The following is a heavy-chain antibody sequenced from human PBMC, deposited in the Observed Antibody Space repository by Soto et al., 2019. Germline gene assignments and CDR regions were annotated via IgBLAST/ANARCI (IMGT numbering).Heavy chain of an antibody. Sequence: GGSLRLSCAASGFTFSSYGMHWVRQAPGKGLEWVAVISYDGSNKYYADSVKGRFTISRDNSKNTLYLQMNSLRAEDTAVYYCAKDGAVNAFDIWGQGTMVTVSS. CDR3: AKDGAVNAFDI. J-gene: IGHJ3*02. D-gene: IGHD3-16*01. CDR1: GFTFSSYG. CDR2: ISYDGSNK. V-gene: IGHV3-30*18.